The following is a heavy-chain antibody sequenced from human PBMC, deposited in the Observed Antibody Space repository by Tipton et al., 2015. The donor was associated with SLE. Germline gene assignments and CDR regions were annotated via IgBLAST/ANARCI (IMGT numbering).Heavy chain of an antibody. J-gene: IGHJ4*02. D-gene: IGHD4-11*01. CDR2: LNPTNSDT. Sequence: QLVQSGAEVKEPGESLKISCKGPGYSFTTYWIGWVRQMPGKGLEWMGILNPTNSDTRYSPSFQGQVTISADKSISTAYLQWSSLKASDTAMYYCARATTAAPPADYWGQGTLVTVSS. V-gene: IGHV5-51*03. CDR1: GYSFTTYW. CDR3: ARATTAAPPADY.